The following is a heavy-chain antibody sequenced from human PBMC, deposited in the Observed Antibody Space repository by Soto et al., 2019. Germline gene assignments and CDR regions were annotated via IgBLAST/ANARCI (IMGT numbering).Heavy chain of an antibody. CDR2: IFYSGST. CDR3: ARALILTGYYIHDAFDI. CDR1: GGSISSSSYY. J-gene: IGHJ3*02. V-gene: IGHV4-39*07. D-gene: IGHD3-9*01. Sequence: SETLSLTCTVSGGSISSSSYYWGWIRQPPGKGLEWIGSIFYSGSTYYNPSLKSRVTISVDTSKNQFSLKLSSVTAADTAVYYCARALILTGYYIHDAFDIWGQGTMVTVSS.